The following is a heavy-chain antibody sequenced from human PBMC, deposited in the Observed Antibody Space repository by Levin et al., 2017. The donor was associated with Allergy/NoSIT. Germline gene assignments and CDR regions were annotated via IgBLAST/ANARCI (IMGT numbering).Heavy chain of an antibody. Sequence: VASVKVSCAASGFTFSNYSMNWVRQAPGKGLEWISYISSTGSNIYHADSVRGRFTTSRDNAKNSLYLQMNSLRAEDTAVYYCAREGGSGSYLNYWGQGTLVTVSS. CDR3: AREGGSGSYLNY. V-gene: IGHV3-48*01. CDR2: ISSTGSNI. D-gene: IGHD1-26*01. CDR1: GFTFSNYS. J-gene: IGHJ4*02.